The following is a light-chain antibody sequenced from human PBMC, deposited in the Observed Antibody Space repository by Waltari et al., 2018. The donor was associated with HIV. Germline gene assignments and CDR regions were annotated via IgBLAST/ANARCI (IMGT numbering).Light chain of an antibody. J-gene: IGLJ2*01. Sequence: QSVLTQPPSASATPGQRVTIPCPGGSSNIGSDYVCWFQQLPGMAPRLLINRDDQRPSGVPDRFSGSKSGTSASLAISGLRPEDEANYYCATWDDSLSGVVFGGGTKVTVL. CDR2: RDD. CDR3: ATWDDSLSGVV. V-gene: IGLV1-47*01. CDR1: SSNIGSDY.